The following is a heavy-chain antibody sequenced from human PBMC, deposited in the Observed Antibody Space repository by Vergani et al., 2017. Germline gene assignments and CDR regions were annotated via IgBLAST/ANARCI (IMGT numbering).Heavy chain of an antibody. CDR2: IYYSGST. CDR1: GGSISSGGYY. J-gene: IGHJ5*02. D-gene: IGHD3-3*01. CDR3: ARVHDFWRGYYWGWFDP. V-gene: IGHV4-31*03. Sequence: QVQLQESGPGLVKPSQTLSLTCTVSGGSISSGGYYWSWIRQHPGKGLEWIGYIYYSGSTYYNPSLKSRVTISVDTSKNQFSLKLSSVTAADTAVYYCARVHDFWRGYYWGWFDPWDQGILVIVSS.